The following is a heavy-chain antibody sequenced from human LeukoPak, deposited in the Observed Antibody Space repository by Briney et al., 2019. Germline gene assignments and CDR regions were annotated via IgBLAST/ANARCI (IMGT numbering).Heavy chain of an antibody. Sequence: GASVKVSCKASGGTFSGYAISWVRQAPGQGLEWMGGIIPIFGTANLTQKFQGRVTITADESTSTAYMEVSSLRSEDTAVYYCAREKVAVPGTDAFDIWGQGTMVTVSS. CDR1: GGTFSGYA. J-gene: IGHJ3*02. V-gene: IGHV1-69*13. CDR3: AREKVAVPGTDAFDI. CDR2: IIPIFGTA. D-gene: IGHD6-19*01.